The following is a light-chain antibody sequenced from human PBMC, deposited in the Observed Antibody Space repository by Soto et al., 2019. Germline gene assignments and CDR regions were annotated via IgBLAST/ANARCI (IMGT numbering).Light chain of an antibody. CDR1: QNIHTN. Sequence: EIVMTQSPATLSVSPGERATLSCRAGQNIHTNLAWYQQQPGQAPRLLMSGTSNRATGIPARFSGSGSGTDFTLTIYSLEPEDFAVYYCQQRSSWPLTFGGGTKVDIK. CDR3: QQRSSWPLT. V-gene: IGKV3-11*01. J-gene: IGKJ4*01. CDR2: GTS.